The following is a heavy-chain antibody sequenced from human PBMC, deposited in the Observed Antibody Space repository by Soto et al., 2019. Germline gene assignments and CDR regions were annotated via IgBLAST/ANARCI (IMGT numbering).Heavy chain of an antibody. CDR3: ARQGNGAEGFDY. CDR2: FYPGDSDT. J-gene: IGHJ4*02. D-gene: IGHD4-17*01. Sequence: GASLKISCKGSGYYFPSYWIGWVRQMPGKGLEWMGIFYPGDSDTRYSPSFPGQVTISADRSISTAYLQWSSLKPSDTAMYYCARQGNGAEGFDYWGQGTLVTVSS. CDR1: GYYFPSYW. V-gene: IGHV5-51*01.